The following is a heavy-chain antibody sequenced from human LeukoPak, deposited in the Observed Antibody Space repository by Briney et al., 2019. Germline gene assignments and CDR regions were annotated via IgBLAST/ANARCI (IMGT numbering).Heavy chain of an antibody. CDR1: ALTFGDYG. Sequence: GGSLRLPCAASALTFGDYGMSWVRQAPEKGLEWVSGINWNGGSTGYADSVKGRFTISRDNAKNSLYLQMNSLRAEDTALYYCARDSLYGDYVFDYWGQGTLVTVSS. V-gene: IGHV3-20*04. J-gene: IGHJ4*02. CDR3: ARDSLYGDYVFDY. CDR2: INWNGGST. D-gene: IGHD4-17*01.